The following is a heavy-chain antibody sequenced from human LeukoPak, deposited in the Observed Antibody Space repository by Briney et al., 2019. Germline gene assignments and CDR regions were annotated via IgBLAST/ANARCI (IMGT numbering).Heavy chain of an antibody. CDR2: ISSSSSYI. D-gene: IGHD6-19*01. CDR3: ARLEEQWLTNDAFDI. V-gene: IGHV3-21*01. CDR1: GFTFSSYS. J-gene: IGHJ3*02. Sequence: GGSLRLSCAASGFTFSSYSMNWVRQAPGKGLEWVSSISSSSSYIYYADSVKGRFTISRDNAKNSLYLQMNSLRAEDTAVYYCARLEEQWLTNDAFDIWGRGTMVTVSS.